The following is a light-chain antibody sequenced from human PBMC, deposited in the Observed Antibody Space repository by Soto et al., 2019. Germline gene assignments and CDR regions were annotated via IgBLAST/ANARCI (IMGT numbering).Light chain of an antibody. CDR1: NIGAGYD. Sequence: QPVLTQPPSVSGAPGQRVTISCSNIGAGYDVHWYQQLPGTAPKLLIYGNNNRPSGVPDRFSGSKSGTSASLAITGLQAEDEADYYCQSYGSSLNWVFGGGTQLTVL. V-gene: IGLV1-40*01. CDR2: GNN. CDR3: QSYGSSLNWV. J-gene: IGLJ3*02.